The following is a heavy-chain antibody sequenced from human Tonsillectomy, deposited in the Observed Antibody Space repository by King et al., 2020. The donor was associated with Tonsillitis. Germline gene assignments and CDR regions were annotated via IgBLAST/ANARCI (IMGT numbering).Heavy chain of an antibody. Sequence: EVQLVESGGGLVKPGGSLRLSCAASGFTFSSYTMNWVRQAPGKGLEWVSSISSGSSYIYYADSVKGRFTLSRDNAKNSLYLQMNSLRAEDTALYYCARDTGSGWYYVNWDQGTLVTVSS. CDR1: GFTFSSYT. D-gene: IGHD6-19*01. J-gene: IGHJ4*02. CDR2: ISSGSSYI. V-gene: IGHV3-21*01. CDR3: ARDTGSGWYYVN.